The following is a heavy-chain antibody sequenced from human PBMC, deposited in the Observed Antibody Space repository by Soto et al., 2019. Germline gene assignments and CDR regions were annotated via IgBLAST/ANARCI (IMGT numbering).Heavy chain of an antibody. Sequence: GGSLRLSCAASGFTFSTYWMSWVRQAPGKGLEWVANIKPDGSEKWYVDSVKGRFTISRDNAKNSLYLQMNSLRAKDTAVYYCARGDYYDTSGPFSDAFDIWGQGTMVTVSS. CDR2: IKPDGSEK. V-gene: IGHV3-7*04. D-gene: IGHD3-22*01. CDR1: GFTFSTYW. CDR3: ARGDYYDTSGPFSDAFDI. J-gene: IGHJ3*02.